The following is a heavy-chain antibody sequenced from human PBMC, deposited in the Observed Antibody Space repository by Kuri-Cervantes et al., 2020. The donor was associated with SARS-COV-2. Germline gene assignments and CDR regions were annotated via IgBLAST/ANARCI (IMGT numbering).Heavy chain of an antibody. D-gene: IGHD3-3*01. V-gene: IGHV4-61*09. CDR1: GDPMSSGNYY. CDR2: IYTTGST. CDR3: ARDRGIFWSGNDY. J-gene: IGHJ4*02. Sequence: SETLSLTCTVSGDPMSSGNYYWSWIRQPAGKQLEWIGHIYTTGSTNYNPSLKSRVTISVDKSKNQFSLKLNSVTPADTAVYYCARDRGIFWSGNDYWGQGTLVTVSS.